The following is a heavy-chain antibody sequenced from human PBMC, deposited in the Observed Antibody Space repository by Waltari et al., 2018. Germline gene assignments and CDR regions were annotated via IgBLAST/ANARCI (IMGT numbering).Heavy chain of an antibody. CDR2: INTDGSST. D-gene: IGHD1-7*01. J-gene: IGHJ3*02. V-gene: IGHV3-74*01. CDR3: AELSSSAFHI. CDR1: GFPFSSYW. Sequence: EVQLVESGGGLVQPGESLRLSCAASGFPFSSYWMHWVRQAPGQGLAWVSRINTDGSSTSYADSVMGRSNISRDNAKNTLYLQMNSLTVDDTAVYYCAELSSSAFHIWGQGTMVTVSS.